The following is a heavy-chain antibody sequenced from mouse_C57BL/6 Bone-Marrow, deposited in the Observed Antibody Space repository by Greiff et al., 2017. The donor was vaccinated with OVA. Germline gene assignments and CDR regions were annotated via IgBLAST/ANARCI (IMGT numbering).Heavy chain of an antibody. J-gene: IGHJ3*01. D-gene: IGHD1-1*01. CDR3: ASSVYSYGEGFAY. V-gene: IGHV1-39*01. CDR1: GYSFTDYN. Sequence: VQLQQSGPELVKPGASVKISCKASGYSFTDYNMNWVKQSNGKSLEWIGVINPNYGTTSYNQKFKGKATLTVDQPSSTAYMQLNSLTPEDSAVFYCASSVYSYGEGFAYWGQGTLVTVSA. CDR2: INPNYGTT.